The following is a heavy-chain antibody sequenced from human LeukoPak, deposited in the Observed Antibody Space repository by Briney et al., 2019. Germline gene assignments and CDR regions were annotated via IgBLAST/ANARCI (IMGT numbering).Heavy chain of an antibody. CDR1: GYNFSNYW. V-gene: IGHV5-51*01. CDR3: ARRLWFGDQEVFDV. Sequence: GESLNISCRGSGYNFSNYWIGWVRQMPGKGLEWMGIIYPGDSNTRSSPSFQGQVTISADKSIATAFLQWSSLKASDTAIYYCARRLWFGDQEVFDVWGQGTMVTVSS. J-gene: IGHJ3*01. CDR2: IYPGDSNT. D-gene: IGHD3-10*01.